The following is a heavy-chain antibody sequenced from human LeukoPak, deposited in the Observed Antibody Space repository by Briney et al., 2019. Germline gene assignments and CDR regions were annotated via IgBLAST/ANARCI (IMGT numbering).Heavy chain of an antibody. CDR1: GDSVSSSSYY. CDR3: VSLYYGGNSDYYFDY. V-gene: IGHV4-39*07. D-gene: IGHD4-23*01. Sequence: KSSETLSLTCSVSGDSVSSSSYYWAWIRQPPGKGMEWIGNIYYSGNIYYNPSLKSRVTISVDKSKNQFSLKLSSVTAADTAVYYCVSLYYGGNSDYYFDYWGQGTLVTVSS. CDR2: IYYSGNI. J-gene: IGHJ4*02.